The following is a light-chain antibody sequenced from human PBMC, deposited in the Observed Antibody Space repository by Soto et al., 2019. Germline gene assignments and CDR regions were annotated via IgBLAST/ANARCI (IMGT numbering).Light chain of an antibody. Sequence: EVVMTQSPATLSASPGERVILSCRASQNVNRNLAWYQQRPGQAPRLLIYGASTRATGIPARFSGSGSGAEFTLTISSLQSEDLAVYYCQQYDNWPPWTFGQGTKVDIK. CDR1: QNVNRN. CDR2: GAS. CDR3: QQYDNWPPWT. V-gene: IGKV3-15*01. J-gene: IGKJ1*01.